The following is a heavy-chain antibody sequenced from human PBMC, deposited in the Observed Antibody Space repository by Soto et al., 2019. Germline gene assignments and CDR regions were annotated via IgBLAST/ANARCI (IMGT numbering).Heavy chain of an antibody. CDR2: ISAFNGHT. V-gene: IGHV1-18*01. Sequence: QVQLVQSGAEVKKPGASVKVSCRASGYTFTSYGVRWVRQAPGQGLEWMGWISAFNGHTNYIQKVQGRVTLTTEASTSTAYMELRSVRSDDSSVYYCASGGDYYYGLDVWGQGTTVTVSS. CDR3: ASGGDYYYGLDV. D-gene: IGHD3-10*01. J-gene: IGHJ6*02. CDR1: GYTFTSYG.